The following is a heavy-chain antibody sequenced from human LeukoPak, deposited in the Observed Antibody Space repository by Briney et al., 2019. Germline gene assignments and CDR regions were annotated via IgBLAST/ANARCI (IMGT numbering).Heavy chain of an antibody. D-gene: IGHD1-26*01. CDR2: IYQSGST. V-gene: IGHV4-4*02. CDR1: GASISSSNW. Sequence: PSGTLSLTCAVSGASISSSNWWNWVRQPPGKGLEWIGEIYQSGSTNYNPSLKSRVTISVDKSKNQFSLKLSSVTAADTAVCYCARTSGNYRYYFDYWGQGILVTVSS. CDR3: ARTSGNYRYYFDY. J-gene: IGHJ4*02.